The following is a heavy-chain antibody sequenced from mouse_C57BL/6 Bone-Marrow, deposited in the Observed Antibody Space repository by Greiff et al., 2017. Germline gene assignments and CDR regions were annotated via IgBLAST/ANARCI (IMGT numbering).Heavy chain of an antibody. D-gene: IGHD4-1*01. CDR2: INPGSGGT. V-gene: IGHV1-54*01. Sequence: QVQLQQSGAELVRPGTSVKVSCKASGYAFTNYLIEWVKQRPGQGLEWIGVINPGSGGTNYTEKFKGKATLTADKSSSTAYMQLSSLTSEDSAVYFCARSKNWDSWCAYWGQGTLVTVSA. J-gene: IGHJ3*01. CDR1: GYAFTNYL. CDR3: ARSKNWDSWCAY.